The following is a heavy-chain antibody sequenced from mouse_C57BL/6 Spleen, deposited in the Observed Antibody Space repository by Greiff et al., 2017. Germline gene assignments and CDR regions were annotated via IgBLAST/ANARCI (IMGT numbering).Heavy chain of an antibody. CDR3: ARHEEGYVGFAY. V-gene: IGHV1-62-2*01. J-gene: IGHJ3*01. CDR2: FYPGSGSI. Sequence: VKLMESGAELVKPGASVKLSCKASGYTFTEYTIHWVKQRSGQGLEWIGWFYPGSGSIKYNEKFKDKATLTADKSSSTVYMELSRLTSEDSAVYFCARHEEGYVGFAYWGQGTLVTVSA. D-gene: IGHD3-2*02. CDR1: GYTFTEYT.